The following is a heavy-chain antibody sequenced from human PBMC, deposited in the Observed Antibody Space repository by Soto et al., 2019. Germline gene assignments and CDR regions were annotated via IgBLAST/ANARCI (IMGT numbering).Heavy chain of an antibody. CDR3: VRPLGG. V-gene: IGHV3-23*01. Sequence: EVQLLESGGGLVQPGGSLRLSCAASGFTFNTYDMSWVRQAPGTGLEWVSSIATTGETTFYADSVRGRFTISRDNSQTTLFLPLTSLRADDPAISYCVRPLGGWGPGTLVTVSS. J-gene: IGHJ4*01. CDR2: IATTGETT. D-gene: IGHD3-16*01. CDR1: GFTFNTYD.